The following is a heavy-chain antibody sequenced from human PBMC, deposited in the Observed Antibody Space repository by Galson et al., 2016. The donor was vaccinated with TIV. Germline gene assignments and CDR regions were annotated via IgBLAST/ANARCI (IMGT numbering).Heavy chain of an antibody. V-gene: IGHV1-24*01. Sequence: SVKVSCKVSGNSLNELVIHWVRQAPGKGLEWMGGFDPEVSKTVYAQMLQGRVTMAADTSRNTAYMELGGLRFEDTAVYFCATVAWFPGLSLDNWGQGTLVTISS. CDR3: ATVAWFPGLSLDN. J-gene: IGHJ4*02. D-gene: IGHD3-22*01. CDR2: FDPEVSKT. CDR1: GNSLNELV.